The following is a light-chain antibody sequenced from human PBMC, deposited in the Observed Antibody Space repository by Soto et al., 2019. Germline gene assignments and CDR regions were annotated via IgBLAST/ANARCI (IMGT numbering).Light chain of an antibody. CDR2: GAS. Sequence: EIVMTQSPATLSLSPGERDALSCRSSQSINSEVAWYQQKPGQPPRLLIYGASTRATGVPARFTGSEYGSEFTVTISGLQYEDFAVYYCQQGHNWPLTFGQGTRLEI. CDR1: QSINSE. J-gene: IGKJ2*01. CDR3: QQGHNWPLT. V-gene: IGKV3-15*01.